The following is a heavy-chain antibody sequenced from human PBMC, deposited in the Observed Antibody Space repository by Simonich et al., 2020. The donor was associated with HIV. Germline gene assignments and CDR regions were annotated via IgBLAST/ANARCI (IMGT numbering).Heavy chain of an antibody. CDR3: ARGRPPGFSNGWYHFDF. Sequence: QVQLQQWGAGLLKPSETLSLTCVVYGGSLSGHYWSWIRQPPGKGLEWIGYIYYSGSTNYNPSLKTRVTISVDTSKNQVSRKLGSVTAADTAIYYCARGRPPGFSNGWYHFDFWGQGTLVTVSP. J-gene: IGHJ4*02. D-gene: IGHD6-19*01. CDR1: GGSLSGHY. V-gene: IGHV4-34*11. CDR2: IYYSGST.